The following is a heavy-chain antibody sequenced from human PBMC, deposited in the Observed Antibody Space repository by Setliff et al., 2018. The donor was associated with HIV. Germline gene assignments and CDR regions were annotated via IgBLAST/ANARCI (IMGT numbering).Heavy chain of an antibody. CDR1: GGSISSYY. J-gene: IGHJ4*02. CDR2: IFYSGST. CDR3: ARDNYYDSSGIDY. V-gene: IGHV4-59*01. Sequence: SETLSLTCTVSGGSISSYYWSWIRQPPGKGLEWIGYIFYSGSTNYNPSLKSRVTISVDTSKSQFSLKLSSVAAADTAVYYCARDNYYDSSGIDYWGQGTLVTVSS. D-gene: IGHD3-22*01.